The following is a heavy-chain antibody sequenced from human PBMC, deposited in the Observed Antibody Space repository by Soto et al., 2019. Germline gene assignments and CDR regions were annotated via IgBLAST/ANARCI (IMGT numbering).Heavy chain of an antibody. D-gene: IGHD2-21*01. CDR1: VGSFSGYY. Sequence: QVQLQQWGAGLLKPSETLSLTCAVYVGSFSGYYWSWIRQPPGKGVEWIGEINHNGSTNYNPSLKSRVTISVDTSKNQFSLKLSSVTAADTAVYYCARMAVVIAIRYFDLWGRGTLVTVSS. CDR2: INHNGST. J-gene: IGHJ2*01. V-gene: IGHV4-34*01. CDR3: ARMAVVIAIRYFDL.